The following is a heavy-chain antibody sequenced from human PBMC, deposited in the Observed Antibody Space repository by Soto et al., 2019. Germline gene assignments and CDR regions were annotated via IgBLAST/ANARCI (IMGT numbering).Heavy chain of an antibody. D-gene: IGHD2-15*01. V-gene: IGHV1-3*01. CDR3: ARDYCSGGSCPIDY. CDR1: GYTFTSYA. Sequence: ASVKVSCKASGYTFTSYAMHWVRQAPGQRLEWMGWINAGNGNTKYSQKFQGRVTITRDTSASTAYMELSSLRSEDTAVYYCARDYCSGGSCPIDYWGQGTLVTVSS. CDR2: INAGNGNT. J-gene: IGHJ4*02.